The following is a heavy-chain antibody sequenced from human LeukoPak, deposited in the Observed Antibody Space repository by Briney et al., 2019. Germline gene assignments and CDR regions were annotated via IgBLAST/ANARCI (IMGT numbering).Heavy chain of an antibody. J-gene: IGHJ3*02. D-gene: IGHD6-19*01. CDR3: ARVGQWLVRSFDAFDI. CDR2: ISSSSSYI. V-gene: IGHV3-21*01. Sequence: LRLSCAASGFTFSSYSMNWVRQAPGKGLEWVSSISSSSSYIYYADSVKGRFTISRDNAKNSLYLQMNSLRAEDTAVYYCARVGQWLVRSFDAFDIWGQGTMVTVSS. CDR1: GFTFSSYS.